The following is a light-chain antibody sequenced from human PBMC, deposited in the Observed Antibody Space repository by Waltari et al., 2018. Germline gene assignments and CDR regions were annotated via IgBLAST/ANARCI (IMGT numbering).Light chain of an antibody. CDR3: QHYVRLPVT. J-gene: IGKJ1*01. CDR1: QSVGRT. V-gene: IGKV3-20*01. CDR2: GAS. Sequence: EIVFTQSPGTLSLSPGERATLSCRTSQSVGRTLAWYQQKPGQAPRLLIYGASIRATGIPDRFSGSGYGTDFSLTISRLEPEDFAVYYCQHYVRLPVTFGQGTKVEIK.